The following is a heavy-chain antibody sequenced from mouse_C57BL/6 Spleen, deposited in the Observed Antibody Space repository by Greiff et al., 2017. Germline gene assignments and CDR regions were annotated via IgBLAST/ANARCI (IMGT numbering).Heavy chain of an antibody. CDR2: MLPGSGSN. Sequence: VPLQQSGAELMKPGASVKLSCKATGYTFTGYWIEWVKQRPGHGLEWIGEMLPGSGSNNYNEKFKGKATFTADTSSNTAYMQLSSLTTEDSAIYYCARSGDDYDGGAWFAYWGQGTLVTVSA. V-gene: IGHV1-9*01. J-gene: IGHJ3*01. CDR3: ARSGDDYDGGAWFAY. D-gene: IGHD2-4*01. CDR1: GYTFTGYW.